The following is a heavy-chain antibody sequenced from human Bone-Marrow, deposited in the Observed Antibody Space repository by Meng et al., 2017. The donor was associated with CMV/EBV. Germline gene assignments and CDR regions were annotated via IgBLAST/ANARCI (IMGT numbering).Heavy chain of an antibody. D-gene: IGHD6-19*01. CDR1: GYSFTSYW. J-gene: IGHJ5*02. CDR2: LYPGDSDT. CDR3: PRAVAPNWFDP. Sequence: KVSCKGSGYSFTSYWIGWVRQMPGKGLEWMGILYPGDSDTRYSPSFQGQVTISADKSISTAYLNWSSLKASDTAMYYCPRAVAPNWFDPWGQGTLVTVSS. V-gene: IGHV5-51*01.